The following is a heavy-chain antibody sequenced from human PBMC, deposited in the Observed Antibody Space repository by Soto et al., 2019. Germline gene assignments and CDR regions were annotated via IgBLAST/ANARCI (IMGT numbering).Heavy chain of an antibody. CDR2: INPSGGST. CDR1: GYTFTSYY. CDR3: ARDHVTTLVTYYYYGIDV. J-gene: IGHJ6*02. Sequence: ASVKVSCKASGYTFTSYYMHWVRQAPGQGLEWMGIINPSGGSTTYAQKFQGRVTMTRDTSTSTVYMELSGLRSEDTAVYYCARDHVTTLVTYYYYGIDVWGQGTTVTVSS. V-gene: IGHV1-46*01. D-gene: IGHD2-8*02.